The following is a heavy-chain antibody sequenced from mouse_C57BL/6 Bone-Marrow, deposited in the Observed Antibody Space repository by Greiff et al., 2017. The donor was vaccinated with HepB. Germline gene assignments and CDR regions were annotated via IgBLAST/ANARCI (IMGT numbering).Heavy chain of an antibody. J-gene: IGHJ4*01. CDR1: GYTFTSYG. CDR3: ARLWCYGSSRDYAMDY. D-gene: IGHD1-1*01. CDR2: IYPRSGNT. Sequence: VQLQQSGAELARPGASVKLSCKASGYTFTSYGISWVKQRTGPGLEWIGEIYPRSGNTYYNEKFKDKATLTADKSSSTAYMELRSLTSEDSAVYFCARLWCYGSSRDYAMDYWGQGTSVTVSS. V-gene: IGHV1-81*01.